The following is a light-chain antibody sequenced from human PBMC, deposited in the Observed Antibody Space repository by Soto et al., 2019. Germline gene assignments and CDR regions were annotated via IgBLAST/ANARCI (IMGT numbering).Light chain of an antibody. CDR1: SSDVGGYNY. V-gene: IGLV2-8*01. Sequence: QSVLTQPPSASGSPGQSVTISCTGTSSDVGGYNYVSWYQHHQGKAPKVIIYEVSERPSGVTDRFSGSKSGNTASLTVSGLQADDEADYYCCSYAGSNTRYVFGTGTKVTVL. CDR3: CSYAGSNTRYV. CDR2: EVS. J-gene: IGLJ1*01.